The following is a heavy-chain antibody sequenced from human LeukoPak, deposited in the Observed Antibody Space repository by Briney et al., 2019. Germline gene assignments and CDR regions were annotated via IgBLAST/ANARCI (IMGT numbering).Heavy chain of an antibody. V-gene: IGHV3-23*01. Sequence: PGGSLRLSCEASGFTFGSFAMYWVRQAPGKGLDWIAGIFGSGGSPHYADSVKGRFTISRDNSKNTVNLQMNRLRVEDTAIYYCAKDWIQFNRVFDCFDSWGQGTLVTVSS. CDR1: GFTFGSFA. D-gene: IGHD5-18*01. J-gene: IGHJ4*02. CDR2: IFGSGGSP. CDR3: AKDWIQFNRVFDCFDS.